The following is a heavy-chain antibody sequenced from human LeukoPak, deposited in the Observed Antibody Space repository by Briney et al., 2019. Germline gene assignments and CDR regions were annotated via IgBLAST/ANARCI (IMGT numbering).Heavy chain of an antibody. CDR1: GFTFDSYG. CDR2: ISYDGSNK. V-gene: IGHV3-30*18. J-gene: IGHJ6*03. CDR3: AKGHYMDV. Sequence: GGTLRLSCAASGFTFDSYGMHWVRQAPGKGLEWVAVISYDGSNKYYADSVKGRFTISIDNSKNTLYLQMNSLRAEDTAVYYCAKGHYMDVWGKGTTVTVSS.